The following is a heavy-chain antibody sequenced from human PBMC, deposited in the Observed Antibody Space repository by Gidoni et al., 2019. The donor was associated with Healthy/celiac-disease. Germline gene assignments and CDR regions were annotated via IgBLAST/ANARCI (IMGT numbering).Heavy chain of an antibody. J-gene: IGHJ6*02. CDR3: ARIRREVDTAMVTLHTYYYGMDV. D-gene: IGHD5-18*01. V-gene: IGHV2-70*01. CDR1: GFSLSTSGMC. Sequence: VTLRESGPSLVKPTQTLTLTCTFSGFSLSTSGMCVSWIRQPPGKALEWLALIDWDDDKYYSTSLKTRLTISKDTSKNQVVLTMTNMDPVDTATYYCARIRREVDTAMVTLHTYYYGMDVWGQGTTVTVSS. CDR2: IDWDDDK.